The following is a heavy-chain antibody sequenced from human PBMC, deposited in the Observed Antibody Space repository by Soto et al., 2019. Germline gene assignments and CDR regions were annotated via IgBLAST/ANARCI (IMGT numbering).Heavy chain of an antibody. J-gene: IGHJ6*03. CDR2: ISGSGGST. CDR1: GFTFSSYA. D-gene: IGHD2-2*01. CDR3: AKVGDCSSASCHLYYDYYYMDV. Sequence: GGSLRLSCAASGFTFSSYAMSWVRQAPGKGLEWVSAISGSGGSTYYADSVKGRFTISRENSKNTLYLQMNSLRAEDLAVSYCAKVGDCSSASCHLYYDYYYMDVWGKGATVTVSS. V-gene: IGHV3-23*01.